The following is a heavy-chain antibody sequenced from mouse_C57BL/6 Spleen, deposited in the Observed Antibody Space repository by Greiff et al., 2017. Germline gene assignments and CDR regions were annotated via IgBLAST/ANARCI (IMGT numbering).Heavy chain of an antibody. Sequence: VQLQQSGPELVKPGASVKISCKASGYTFTDYYINWVKQRPGQGLEWIGWIFPGSGSTYYNEKFKGKATLTVAKSSSTAYMLLSRLTSEDSAVYFCARRNYYGNYYAMDYWGQGTSVTVSS. D-gene: IGHD2-1*01. J-gene: IGHJ4*01. CDR1: GYTFTDYY. V-gene: IGHV1-75*01. CDR2: IFPGSGST. CDR3: ARRNYYGNYYAMDY.